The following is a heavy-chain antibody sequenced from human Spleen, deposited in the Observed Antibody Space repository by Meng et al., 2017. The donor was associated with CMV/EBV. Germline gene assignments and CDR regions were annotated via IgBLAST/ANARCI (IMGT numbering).Heavy chain of an antibody. V-gene: IGHV3-30*02. Sequence: GGSLRLSCAASGFTFTNYGINWVRQAPGKGLEWVAFIRYDGSDKYYSDSVKGRFTISRDDSKNTLYLQMNSLRGEDTAVYYCVKGYRPYYYGMDVWGQGTTVTVSS. CDR1: GFTFTNYG. CDR2: IRYDGSDK. J-gene: IGHJ6*02. D-gene: IGHD5-18*01. CDR3: VKGYRPYYYGMDV.